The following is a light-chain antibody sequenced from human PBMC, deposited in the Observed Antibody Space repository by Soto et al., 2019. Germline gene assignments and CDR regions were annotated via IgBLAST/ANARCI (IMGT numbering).Light chain of an antibody. CDR2: AAS. CDR1: QDIRNF. Sequence: DIQMTQSPTSLSASVGDRVTITCRASQDIRNFVAWYQQKPGKAPKLLIYAASTLQSGVPSRFIGSGSGTDFTLTINSPQPEDVATYSCQKYSSVPVFGPGTKVEIK. V-gene: IGKV1-27*01. J-gene: IGKJ3*01. CDR3: QKYSSVPV.